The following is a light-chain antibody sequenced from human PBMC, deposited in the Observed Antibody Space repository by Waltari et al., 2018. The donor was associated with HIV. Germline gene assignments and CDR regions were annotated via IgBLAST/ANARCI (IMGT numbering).Light chain of an antibody. CDR2: DAS. CDR3: QQRDKWPPSYT. J-gene: IGKJ2*01. Sequence: DIVLTQSPATLSLSPGHTATLSCRASQSISSYLAWYQQKPGQAPRLLIYDASHRATGIPARFSGSGSGTDFTLTIGPLEPEDFAVYYCQQRDKWPPSYTFGQGTRVEI. V-gene: IGKV3-11*01. CDR1: QSISSY.